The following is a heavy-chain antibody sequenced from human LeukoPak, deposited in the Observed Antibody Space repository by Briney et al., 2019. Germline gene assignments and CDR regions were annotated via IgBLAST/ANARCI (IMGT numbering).Heavy chain of an antibody. D-gene: IGHD5-12*01. CDR3: ARGRGYRDYDRPLDY. Sequence: GGSLRPSCAASGLTFSTCAMSWVRQTPGKGLEWVSSIGSSGRNTYYADSVKGRFTISRDNSKNTLSLQMNSLRAEDTAVYYCARGRGYRDYDRPLDYWGQGPLVTVSS. CDR1: GLTFSTCA. V-gene: IGHV3-23*01. J-gene: IGHJ4*02. CDR2: IGSSGRNT.